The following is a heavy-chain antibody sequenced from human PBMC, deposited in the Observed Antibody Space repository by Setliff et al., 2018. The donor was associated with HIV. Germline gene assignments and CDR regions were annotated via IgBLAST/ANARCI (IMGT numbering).Heavy chain of an antibody. J-gene: IGHJ5*02. D-gene: IGHD6-13*01. CDR3: ARDFKRYNSPCRFDP. CDR2: IHTSGST. CDR1: GGPISSGSYY. Sequence: PSETLSLTCTVSGGPISSGSYYWSWIRQPAGKGLEWIGHIHTSGSTNYNPSLKSRVTISVDTSKKQFSLKLSSVTAADTAVYYCARDFKRYNSPCRFDPWGQGTLVTVSS. V-gene: IGHV4-61*09.